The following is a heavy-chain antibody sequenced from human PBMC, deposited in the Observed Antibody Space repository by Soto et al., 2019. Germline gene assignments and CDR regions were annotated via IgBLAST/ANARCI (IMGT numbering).Heavy chain of an antibody. CDR3: AHRFTIFGGVKTEWFDP. J-gene: IGHJ5*02. Sequence: ASGPTLVNPTQTLTLTCTFSWFSLSTSVVVVGLILQPPGNSLEWLALIYWDDDNRYSPSLNSMLTITKYTSKNQVFLTMTNMCPXDTATXYXAHRFTIFGGVKTEWFDPWGQGTLVTVSS. D-gene: IGHD3-3*01. CDR2: IYWDDDN. CDR1: WFSLSTSVVV. V-gene: IGHV2-5*02.